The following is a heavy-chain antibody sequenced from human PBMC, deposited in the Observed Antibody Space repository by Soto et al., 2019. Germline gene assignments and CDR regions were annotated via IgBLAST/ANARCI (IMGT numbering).Heavy chain of an antibody. J-gene: IGHJ6*02. CDR1: GFTFSSYS. Sequence: GGSLRLSCAASGFTFSSYSMNWVRQAPGKGLEWVSSISSSSSYIYYADSVKGRFTISRDNAKNSLYLQMNSLRAEDTAVYYCARDLRLHEEYYYYYGMDVWGQGTTVTVSS. CDR3: ARDLRLHEEYYYYYGMDV. D-gene: IGHD4-4*01. V-gene: IGHV3-21*01. CDR2: ISSSSSYI.